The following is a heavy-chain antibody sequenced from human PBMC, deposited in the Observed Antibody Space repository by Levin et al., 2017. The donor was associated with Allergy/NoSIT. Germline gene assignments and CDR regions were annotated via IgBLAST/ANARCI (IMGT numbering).Heavy chain of an antibody. D-gene: IGHD5-18*01. V-gene: IGHV3-7*01. CDR2: ISQYGSEK. Sequence: GESLKISCAASAFTFSDYWGGWVRQAPGKGLEWVANISQYGSEKYYLDSVKGRFTISREDAKTSLQLQMNSLRAEDTAVYYCARAETARFDYWSQGTLVTVSS. CDR1: AFTFSDYW. J-gene: IGHJ4*02. CDR3: ARAETARFDY.